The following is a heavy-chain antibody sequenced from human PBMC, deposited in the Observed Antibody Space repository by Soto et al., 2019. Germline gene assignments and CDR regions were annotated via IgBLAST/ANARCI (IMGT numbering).Heavy chain of an antibody. V-gene: IGHV3-30*03. CDR2: ISSDGSNK. CDR1: GFTFSNYG. D-gene: IGHD1-7*01. Sequence: QVQLVESGGGVVQPGRSLRVSCAASGFTFSNYGMHWVRQAPGKGLEWVALISSDGSNKYYADSVKGRFSFSRDNSKNTLSLQVYSLRPEDTAVYYCARDRGWNCDYWGQGTLVTVSS. J-gene: IGHJ4*02. CDR3: ARDRGWNCDY.